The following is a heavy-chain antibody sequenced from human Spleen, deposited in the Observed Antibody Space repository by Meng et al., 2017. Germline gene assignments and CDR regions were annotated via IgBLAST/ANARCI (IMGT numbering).Heavy chain of an antibody. D-gene: IGHD4-11*01. CDR1: GGSISGYY. CDR3: ARGPRITVAGGWFDP. V-gene: IGHV4-34*01. CDR2: INHSGST. J-gene: IGHJ5*02. Sequence: VQLRQWGAGLLKPSETLSLTCAVYGGSISGYYWTWIRQPPGKGLEWIGEINHSGSTTYNPSLKSRVTISVDTSKNQFSLKLNSVTAADTAVYYCARGPRITVAGGWFDPWGQGTLVTVSS.